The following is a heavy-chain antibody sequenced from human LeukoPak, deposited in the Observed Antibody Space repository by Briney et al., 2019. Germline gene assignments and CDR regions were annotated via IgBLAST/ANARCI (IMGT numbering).Heavy chain of an antibody. Sequence: ASVKVSCKASGYILTNYGITWVRQAPGQGLEWMGGIIPIFGTANYAQKFQGRVTITADKSTSTAYMELSSLRSGDTAVYYCARGYYDSSGYPTAYYFDYWGQGTLVTVSS. CDR3: ARGYYDSSGYPTAYYFDY. V-gene: IGHV1-69*06. J-gene: IGHJ4*02. CDR2: IIPIFGTA. CDR1: GYILTNYG. D-gene: IGHD3-22*01.